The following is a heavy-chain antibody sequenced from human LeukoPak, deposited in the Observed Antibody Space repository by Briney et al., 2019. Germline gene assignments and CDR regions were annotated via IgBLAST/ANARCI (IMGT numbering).Heavy chain of an antibody. V-gene: IGHV4-34*01. CDR2: INHSGST. CDR3: ASGYGDLTSYYFDF. Sequence: PSETLSLTCAVYGGSFSGYYWSWIRQPPGKGLEWIGEINHSGSTNYNPSLESRVTISVDTSKNQFSLKLSSVTAADTAVYYCASGYGDLTSYYFDFWGQGTLVTVSS. CDR1: GGSFSGYY. D-gene: IGHD4-17*01. J-gene: IGHJ4*02.